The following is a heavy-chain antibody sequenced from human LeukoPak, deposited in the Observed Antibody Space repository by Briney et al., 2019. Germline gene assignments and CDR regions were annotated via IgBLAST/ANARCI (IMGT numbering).Heavy chain of an antibody. CDR1: GFTFSNAW. J-gene: IGHJ4*02. CDR2: IKSKVDGETT. V-gene: IGHV3-15*07. CDR3: STGGYYFDF. D-gene: IGHD3-10*01. Sequence: PGGSLRLSCAASGFTFSNAWMNWVRQAPGKGLEWIGRIKSKVDGETTDFAAPVKGRVTISRDDSQNTVYLQMNSVEPEDTAVYYCSTGGYYFDFWGQGILVTVSS.